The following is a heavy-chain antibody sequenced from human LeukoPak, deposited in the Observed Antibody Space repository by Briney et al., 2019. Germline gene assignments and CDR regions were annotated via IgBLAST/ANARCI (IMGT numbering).Heavy chain of an antibody. Sequence: GASVKVSCKAPGYTFTNYGISWVRQAPGQGLEWMGQINPYNGNTNYAQRLQGRVTMTTDTSTSTSYMELRSLTSDDTAVYYCARVTGSSISSRSLLYWGQGTLVTVSS. J-gene: IGHJ4*02. CDR3: ARVTGSSISSRSLLY. CDR1: GYTFTNYG. D-gene: IGHD6-13*01. V-gene: IGHV1-18*01. CDR2: INPYNGNT.